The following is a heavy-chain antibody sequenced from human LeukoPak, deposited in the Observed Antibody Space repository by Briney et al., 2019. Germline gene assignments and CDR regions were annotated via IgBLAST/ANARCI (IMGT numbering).Heavy chain of an antibody. CDR1: GFTFSSHW. D-gene: IGHD1-26*01. Sequence: QPGGSLRLSCAASGFTFSSHWMHWVRQAPGKGLVGVSRINGDGSSTNYADSVKGRFTISRDNAKNTLYLQMNSLRAKDTAVYYCARDPVGGRPSYWGQGTLVTVSS. V-gene: IGHV3-74*01. CDR3: ARDPVGGRPSY. J-gene: IGHJ4*02. CDR2: INGDGSST.